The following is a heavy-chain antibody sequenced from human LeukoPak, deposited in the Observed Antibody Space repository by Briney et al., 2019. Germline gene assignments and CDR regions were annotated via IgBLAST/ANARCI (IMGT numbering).Heavy chain of an antibody. D-gene: IGHD5-12*01. CDR2: VYYSGGT. CDR1: GDSVSSGAYY. CDR3: ARVIGWLRPTFDY. Sequence: SETLSLTCTVSGDSVSSGAYYWNWIRQHPGKGLEWLGYVYYSGGTYYNPSLKSRVAISIDTSRNQFSLKLSSVTAADTAVYYCARVIGWLRPTFDYWGQGTLVTVSS. J-gene: IGHJ4*02. V-gene: IGHV4-31*03.